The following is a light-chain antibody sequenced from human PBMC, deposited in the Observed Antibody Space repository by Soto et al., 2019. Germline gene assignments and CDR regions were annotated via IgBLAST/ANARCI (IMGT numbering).Light chain of an antibody. CDR1: QSISSY. J-gene: IGKJ1*01. CDR3: QQRYSTPWT. V-gene: IGKV1-39*01. Sequence: DIQMTQSPSSLSASVGDRVTITCRASQSISSYLNWYQQKPAKAPKLLIYAASSLQSGVPSRFSGSGSGTDFTLTISSLQPEDFASYSCQQRYSTPWTFGQGTKVAIK. CDR2: AAS.